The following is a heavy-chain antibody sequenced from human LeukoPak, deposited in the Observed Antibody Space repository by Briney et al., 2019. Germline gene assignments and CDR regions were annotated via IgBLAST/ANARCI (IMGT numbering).Heavy chain of an antibody. J-gene: IGHJ4*02. CDR1: GFTFNTYA. D-gene: IGHD6-25*01. Sequence: GGSLRLSCAASGFTFNTYAMHWVRQAPGKGREWVAFIWPDGSKKYYADSVKGRFAISRENSKNTVYLQMNDLRPEDTALYFCAKISSSAESNFDYWGQGTLLSVSS. CDR2: IWPDGSKK. CDR3: AKISSSAESNFDY. V-gene: IGHV3-30*02.